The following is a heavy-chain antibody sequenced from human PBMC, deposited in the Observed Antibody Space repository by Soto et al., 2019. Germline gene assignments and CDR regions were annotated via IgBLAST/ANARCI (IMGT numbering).Heavy chain of an antibody. CDR3: TRRTPAVAFDY. D-gene: IGHD6-19*01. CDR1: GGSISSYY. J-gene: IGHJ4*02. Sequence: LSLTCTVSGGSISSYYWSWIRQPPGKGLEWIGYIYYSGSTSYNPSLKSRVTISVETSKNQFSLKLSSVTAADTAVYYCTRRTPAVAFDYWGQGALVTVSS. CDR2: IYYSGST. V-gene: IGHV4-59*08.